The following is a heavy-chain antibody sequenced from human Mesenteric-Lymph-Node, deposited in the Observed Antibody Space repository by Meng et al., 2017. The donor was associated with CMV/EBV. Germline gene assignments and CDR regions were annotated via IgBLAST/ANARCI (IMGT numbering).Heavy chain of an antibody. CDR3: AREDIVVVPAARTTTSYYYYGMDV. CDR2: INPSGGST. CDR1: GYTFNYHY. V-gene: IGHV1-46*02. J-gene: IGHJ6*02. D-gene: IGHD2-2*01. Sequence: ASVKVSCKGSGYTFNYHYIHWVRQAPGQGLEWMGIINPSGGSTSYAQKFQGRVTMTRDTSTSTVYMELSSLRSEDTAVYYCAREDIVVVPAARTTTSYYYYGMDVWGQGTTVTVSS.